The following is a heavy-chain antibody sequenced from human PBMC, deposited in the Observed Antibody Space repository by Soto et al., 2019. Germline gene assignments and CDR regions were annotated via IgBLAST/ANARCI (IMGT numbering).Heavy chain of an antibody. J-gene: IGHJ4*02. CDR2: INAGNGNT. V-gene: IGHV1-3*01. D-gene: IGHD1-20*01. CDR1: GYTFTSYA. Sequence: ASVKVSCKASGYTFTSYAMHWVRQAPGQRLEWMGWINAGNGNTKYSQKFQGRVTITRDTSASTAYMELSSLRSEDTAVYYCARDGNRRITERSVYYFDYWGQGILVTVS. CDR3: ARDGNRRITERSVYYFDY.